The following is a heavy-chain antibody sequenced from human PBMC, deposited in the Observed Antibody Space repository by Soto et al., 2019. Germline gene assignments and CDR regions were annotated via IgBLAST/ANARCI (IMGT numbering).Heavy chain of an antibody. V-gene: IGHV3-21*05. Sequence: PGGSLRLSCAASGFTFSSYSINWVRQAPGKGLEWVSHISSTSSYIYYADSVKGRFTISRDNAKNSLYLQMNSLRAEDTAVYYCARVSYSSSWYYYGMDVWGQGTTVTVSS. J-gene: IGHJ6*02. CDR3: ARVSYSSSWYYYGMDV. D-gene: IGHD6-13*01. CDR2: ISSTSSYI. CDR1: GFTFSSYS.